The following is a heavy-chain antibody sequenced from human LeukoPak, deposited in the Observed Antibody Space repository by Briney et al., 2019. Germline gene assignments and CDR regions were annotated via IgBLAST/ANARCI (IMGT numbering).Heavy chain of an antibody. J-gene: IGHJ6*03. Sequence: SETLSLTCTVSGGSISSHYWTWIRQSPVKGLEWIGDISNSGSTSYNPSLKSRVTISIDTSKNQFSLKLSSVTAADAAVYYCGRDALVGYFSYYYMDVWGKGTTVTVSS. D-gene: IGHD2-15*01. V-gene: IGHV4-59*11. CDR2: ISNSGST. CDR1: GGSISSHY. CDR3: GRDALVGYFSYYYMDV.